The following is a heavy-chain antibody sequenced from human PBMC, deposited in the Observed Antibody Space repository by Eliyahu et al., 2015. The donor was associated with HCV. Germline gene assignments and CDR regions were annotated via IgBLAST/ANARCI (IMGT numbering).Heavy chain of an antibody. CDR1: GFSITNXXYY. Sequence: QLQLQESGPGLVRPSETLSLTCXVSGFSITNXXYYWGWIRQSPGKGLEWIGSVSYRATTYHRASLTSRVAISLDASKSQVSLKVTSVAAADTAVYYCARHHRPYGSESYIFAYYYGMDVWGRGTKVTVSS. V-gene: IGHV4-39*01. CDR2: VSYRATT. J-gene: IGHJ6*02. D-gene: IGHD3-10*01. CDR3: ARHHRPYGSESYIFAYYYGMDV.